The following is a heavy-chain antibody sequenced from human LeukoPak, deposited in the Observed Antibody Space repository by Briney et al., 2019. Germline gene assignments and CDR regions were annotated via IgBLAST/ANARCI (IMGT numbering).Heavy chain of an antibody. CDR1: GFTFCSYN. Sequence: GGSLRLSCAASGFTFCSYNINWVRQAPGKGLEWVSSISNSGNYIYYADSVKGRFTTSRDNSKNTLYLEMNSLRVEETAVYYCVKGSGGSRPYYFDYWGQGTLVTVSS. CDR2: ISNSGNYI. V-gene: IGHV3-21*04. CDR3: VKGSGGSRPYYFDY. D-gene: IGHD6-6*01. J-gene: IGHJ4*02.